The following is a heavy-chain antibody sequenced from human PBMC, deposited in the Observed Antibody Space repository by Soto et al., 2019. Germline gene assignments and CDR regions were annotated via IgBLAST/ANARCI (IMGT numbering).Heavy chain of an antibody. CDR2: IRDHTGNT. D-gene: IGHD3-10*01. J-gene: IGHJ4*02. Sequence: QVHLVQSGVEVKKPGASVKVSCKASGYNFINYGITWVRQAPGQGLEGMGWIRDHTGNTNYAQNLQGRVTMTTDTSTSTAYMELRSLRSDDTAVYYCVRDLDGSGSYYTGYWGPGTLVTVSS. CDR1: GYNFINYG. V-gene: IGHV1-18*01. CDR3: VRDLDGSGSYYTGY.